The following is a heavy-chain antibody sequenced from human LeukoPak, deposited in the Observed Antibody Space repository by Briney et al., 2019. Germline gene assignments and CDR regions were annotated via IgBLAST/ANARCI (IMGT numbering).Heavy chain of an antibody. D-gene: IGHD5-18*01. J-gene: IGHJ3*02. CDR2: IYYSGST. V-gene: IGHV4-59*01. Sequence: SETLSLTCTVSGGSISSYYWSWIQQPPGKGLEWIGYIYYSGSTNYNPSLKSRVTISVDTSKNQFSLKLSSVTAADTAVYYCARAVDTGAFDIWGQGTMVTVSS. CDR3: ARAVDTGAFDI. CDR1: GGSISSYY.